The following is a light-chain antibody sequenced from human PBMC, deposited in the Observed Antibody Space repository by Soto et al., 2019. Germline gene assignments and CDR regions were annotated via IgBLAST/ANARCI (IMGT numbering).Light chain of an antibody. CDR3: SSYTGSSTWV. CDR2: EVS. J-gene: IGLJ3*02. Sequence: QSALTQPASVSGSPGQSITISCTGTTSDVGYVSWYQQHPGKAPKLMIYEVSNRPSGISNRFSGSKSGNTASLTISGLQAEDEADYYCSSYTGSSTWVLGGGTKLTVL. V-gene: IGLV2-14*01. CDR1: TSDVGY.